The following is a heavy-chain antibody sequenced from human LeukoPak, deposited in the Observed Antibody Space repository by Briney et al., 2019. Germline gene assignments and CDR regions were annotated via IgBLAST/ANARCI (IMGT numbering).Heavy chain of an antibody. V-gene: IGHV4-4*07. CDR3: ARRYFDWLFPGDDAFDI. Sequence: PSETLSLTCTVSGGSISSYYWSWIRQPAGKGLEWIGRIYTSGSTNYNPSLKSRVTMSVDTSKNQFSLKLSSVTAADTAVYYCARRYFDWLFPGDDAFDIWGQGTMVTVSS. CDR1: GGSISSYY. CDR2: IYTSGST. J-gene: IGHJ3*02. D-gene: IGHD3-9*01.